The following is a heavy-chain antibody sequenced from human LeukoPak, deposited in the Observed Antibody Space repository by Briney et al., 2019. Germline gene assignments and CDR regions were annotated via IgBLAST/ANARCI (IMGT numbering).Heavy chain of an antibody. CDR3: AREVVAAAGNRDDYYYYGMDV. CDR1: GYSFTSYW. J-gene: IGHJ6*02. D-gene: IGHD6-13*01. V-gene: IGHV5-51*01. Sequence: GESLKISCKGSGYSFTSYWIGWVRQMPGKGLEWMGIIYPGDSDTRYSPSFQGQVTISADKSISTAYLQWSSLKASDTAMYYCAREVVAAAGNRDDYYYYGMDVWRQGTTVTVSS. CDR2: IYPGDSDT.